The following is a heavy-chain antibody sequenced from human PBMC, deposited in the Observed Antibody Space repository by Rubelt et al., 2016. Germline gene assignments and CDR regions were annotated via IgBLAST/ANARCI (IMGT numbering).Heavy chain of an antibody. CDR1: GFTFSDYY. J-gene: IGHJ6*02. CDR2: ISDSGTYT. D-gene: IGHD3-3*02. CDR3: ARQFWSGRTYYYFGMDV. Sequence: GGGLVKPGGSLRLSCAASGFTFSDYYMSWIRQAPGMGLEWVAYISDSGTYTKYADSVKGRFAISRDNVKNSLYLQMSGLRAEETAVYYCARQFWSGRTYYYFGMDVWGRGTPVTVSS. V-gene: IGHV3-11*03.